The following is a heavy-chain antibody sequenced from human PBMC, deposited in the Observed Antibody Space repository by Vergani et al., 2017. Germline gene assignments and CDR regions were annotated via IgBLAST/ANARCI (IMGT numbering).Heavy chain of an antibody. CDR3: ARGPPYYYGSGSYDY. CDR1: GYTFTGYY. D-gene: IGHD3-10*01. Sequence: QVQLVQSGAEVKKPGASVKVSCKASGYTFTGYYMHWVRQAPGQGLEWMGWINPNSGGTNYAQKFQGRVTMTRDTSISTAYMELSRLRSDDTAVYYCARGPPYYYGSGSYDYWGQGTLVTVAS. V-gene: IGHV1-2*02. J-gene: IGHJ4*02. CDR2: INPNSGGT.